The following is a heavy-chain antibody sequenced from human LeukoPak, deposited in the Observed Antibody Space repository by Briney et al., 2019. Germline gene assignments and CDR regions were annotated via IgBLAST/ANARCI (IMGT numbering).Heavy chain of an antibody. V-gene: IGHV3-30*02. CDR1: GFTVSSNY. D-gene: IGHD3-16*02. Sequence: PGGSLRLSCAASGFTVSSNYMSWVRQAPGKGLEWVAFIRYDGTKTYYADSAKGRFTISRDNSKNTLYLEMNSLRAEDTAVFYCAKDGVILAPGIYWYMDVWGRGTTVTVSS. CDR3: AKDGVILAPGIYWYMDV. J-gene: IGHJ6*03. CDR2: IRYDGTKT.